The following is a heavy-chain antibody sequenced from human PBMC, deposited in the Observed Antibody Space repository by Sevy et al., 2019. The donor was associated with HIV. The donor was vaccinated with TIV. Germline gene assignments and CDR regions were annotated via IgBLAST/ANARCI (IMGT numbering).Heavy chain of an antibody. CDR3: AAAMDVRYYGMDV. D-gene: IGHD5-18*01. J-gene: IGHJ6*02. CDR1: GGTFSSYA. V-gene: IGHV1-69*13. Sequence: ASVKVSCKASGGTFSSYAISWVRQAPGQGLEWMGGIIPIFGTANYAQMFQGRVTITADESTSTAYMELSSLRSEDTAVYYCAAAMDVRYYGMDVWGQGTTVTVSS. CDR2: IIPIFGTA.